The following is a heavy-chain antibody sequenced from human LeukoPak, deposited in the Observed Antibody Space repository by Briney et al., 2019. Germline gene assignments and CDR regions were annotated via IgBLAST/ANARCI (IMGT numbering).Heavy chain of an antibody. CDR1: GFTFSSYA. CDR2: ISGSGGST. Sequence: GGSLRLSCAASGFTFSSYAMSWVRQAPGKGLEWVSAISGSGGSTYYADSVKGRFTISRDNSKSTLYLQMNSLRAEDTAVYYCAKEGFYGSSSPGFDYWGQGTLVTVSS. D-gene: IGHD6-6*01. J-gene: IGHJ4*02. V-gene: IGHV3-23*01. CDR3: AKEGFYGSSSPGFDY.